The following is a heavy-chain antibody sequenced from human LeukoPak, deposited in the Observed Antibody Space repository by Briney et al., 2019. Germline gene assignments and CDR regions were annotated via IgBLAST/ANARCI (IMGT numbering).Heavy chain of an antibody. V-gene: IGHV1-2*02. CDR1: GYTFTGYY. Sequence: ASVKVSCKASGYTFTGYYMHWVRQAPGQGLEWMGWINPNSGGTNYAQKFQGRVTMTRDTSISTAYMELSRLRSDDTAVYYCARASITIFGVVIRYFDYWGQGTLVTVSS. CDR3: ARASITIFGVVIRYFDY. J-gene: IGHJ4*02. CDR2: INPNSGGT. D-gene: IGHD3-3*01.